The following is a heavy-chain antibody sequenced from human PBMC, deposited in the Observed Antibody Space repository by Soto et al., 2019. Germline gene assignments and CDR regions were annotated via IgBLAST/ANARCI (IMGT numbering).Heavy chain of an antibody. CDR1: GGSISSSSYY. Sequence: QLQLQESGPGLVKPSETLSLTCTVSGGSISSSSYYWGWIRQPPGKGLDGIGIIYYSGSTYYNPSLKSRVTISVDTSKNQFSLKLSSVTAADTAVYYCARRIGLSVWSGYWFDPWGQGTLVTVSS. CDR3: ARRIGLSVWSGYWFDP. J-gene: IGHJ5*02. CDR2: IYYSGST. V-gene: IGHV4-39*01. D-gene: IGHD3-3*01.